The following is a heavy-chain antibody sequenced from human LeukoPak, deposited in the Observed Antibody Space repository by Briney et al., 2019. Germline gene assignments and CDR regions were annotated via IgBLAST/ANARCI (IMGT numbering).Heavy chain of an antibody. D-gene: IGHD1-1*01. V-gene: IGHV3-23*01. CDR1: GLTFSSYA. CDR2: ISASGGST. Sequence: GGSLRLSCVVSGLTFSSYAMSWVRQAPGKGLDWVSAISASGGSTYYADSVKGRFTISRDNSKNTVYLQLNSLRGEDTAIYYCAPNWYLDYWGQGSLVTVSS. J-gene: IGHJ4*02. CDR3: APNWYLDY.